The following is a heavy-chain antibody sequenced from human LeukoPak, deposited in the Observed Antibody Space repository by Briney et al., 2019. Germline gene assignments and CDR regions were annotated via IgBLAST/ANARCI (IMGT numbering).Heavy chain of an antibody. D-gene: IGHD2-2*01. CDR2: IIPIFGTA. CDR3: ARVPDIVVVPAAYYYYGMDV. V-gene: IGHV1-69*01. CDR1: GGTFSSYA. J-gene: IGHJ6*02. Sequence: GASVKVSCKASGGTFSSYAISWVRQAPGQGLEWMGGIIPIFGTANYAQKFQGRVTITADESTSTAYTELSSLRSEDTAVYYCARVPDIVVVPAAYYYYGMDVWGQGTTVTVSS.